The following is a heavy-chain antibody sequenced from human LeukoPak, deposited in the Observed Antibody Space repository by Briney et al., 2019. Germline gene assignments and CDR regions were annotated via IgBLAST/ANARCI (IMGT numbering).Heavy chain of an antibody. CDR3: AREYGSGWYGDYYYGMDV. V-gene: IGHV3-30*04. CDR1: GFTFSSYA. D-gene: IGHD6-19*01. J-gene: IGHJ6*02. CDR2: ISYDGSNK. Sequence: GGSLRLSCAASGFTFSSYAMHWVRQAPGKGLEWVAVISYDGSNKYYADSVKGRFTISRDNSKNTLYLQMNSLRAEDTAVYYCAREYGSGWYGDYYYGMDVWGQGTTVTVSS.